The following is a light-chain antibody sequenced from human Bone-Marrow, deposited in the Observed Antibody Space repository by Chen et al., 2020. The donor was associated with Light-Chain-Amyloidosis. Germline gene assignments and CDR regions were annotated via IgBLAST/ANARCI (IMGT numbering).Light chain of an antibody. Sequence: SSVLTQPPSVPVSPGQTASTPRPRDDLPTKYAYWYQQKPGQAPVLVIHRDTERPSGISERVSGSSSGTTATLTISGVQAEDEADYHCQSADSSGTYEVIFGGGTKLTVL. V-gene: IGLV3-25*03. CDR3: QSADSSGTYEVI. J-gene: IGLJ2*01. CDR1: DLPTKY. CDR2: RDT.